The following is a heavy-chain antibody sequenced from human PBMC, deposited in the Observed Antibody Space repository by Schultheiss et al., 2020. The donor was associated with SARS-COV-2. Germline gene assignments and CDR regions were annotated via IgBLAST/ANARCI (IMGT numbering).Heavy chain of an antibody. Sequence: SVKVSCKASGGTFSSYAISWVRQAPGQGLEWMGGIIPIFGTANYAQKFQGRVTITADESTSTAYMELSSLRSEDTDVYYCAGAQLLIGLGDYYYGMDVWGQGTTVTVSS. CDR1: GGTFSSYA. D-gene: IGHD2-2*01. V-gene: IGHV1-69*13. CDR2: IIPIFGTA. J-gene: IGHJ6*02. CDR3: AGAQLLIGLGDYYYGMDV.